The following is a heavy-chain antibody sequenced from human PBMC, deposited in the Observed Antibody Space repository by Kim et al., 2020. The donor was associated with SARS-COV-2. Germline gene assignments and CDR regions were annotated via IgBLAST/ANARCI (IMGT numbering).Heavy chain of an antibody. J-gene: IGHJ6*03. Sequence: SETLSLTCTVSGGSISGDSWTWIRQPPGKGLEWIGHIFNSGSTNYNPALKSRVTISVDTSKNQISLQLTSVTAADTAMYYCARLGVTRYYHYYMDVCGKG. CDR3: ARLGVTRYYHYYMDV. CDR2: IFNSGST. D-gene: IGHD4-4*01. V-gene: IGHV4-59*08. CDR1: GGSISGDS.